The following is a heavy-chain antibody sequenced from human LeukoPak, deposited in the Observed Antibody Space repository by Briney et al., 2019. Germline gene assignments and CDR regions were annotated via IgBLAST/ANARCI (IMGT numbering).Heavy chain of an antibody. Sequence: GGSLRLSCAASGFTFSSYGMHWVRQAPGKGLEWVAVISYDGSNKYYADSVKGRFTISRDNSKNTLYLQMNSLRAEDTAVYYCASIAAAGPPEGWGQGTLVTVSS. CDR2: ISYDGSNK. V-gene: IGHV3-30*03. D-gene: IGHD6-13*01. CDR3: ASIAAAGPPEG. J-gene: IGHJ4*02. CDR1: GFTFSSYG.